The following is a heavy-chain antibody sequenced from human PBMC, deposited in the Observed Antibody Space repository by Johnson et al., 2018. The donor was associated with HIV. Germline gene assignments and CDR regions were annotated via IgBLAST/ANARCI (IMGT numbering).Heavy chain of an antibody. V-gene: IGHV3-30-3*01. CDR1: GITFSDYA. J-gene: IGHJ3*02. D-gene: IGHD6-19*01. CDR2: ISYDGSNK. Sequence: QVQLVESGGGVVQPGRSLRLSCAASGITFSDYAMHWVRQAPGKGLEWVAVISYDGSNKYYADSVKGRFTISRDNSKNTLYLQMNSLRAEDTAVYYCASGIAVAGTLLDAFDIWGQGTIVTVSS. CDR3: ASGIAVAGTLLDAFDI.